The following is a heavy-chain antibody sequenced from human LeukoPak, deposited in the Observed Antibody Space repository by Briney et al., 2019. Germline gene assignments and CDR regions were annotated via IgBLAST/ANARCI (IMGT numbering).Heavy chain of an antibody. J-gene: IGHJ3*02. Sequence: ASVKVSCKASGYTFTGYYMHWVRQAPGQGLEWMGIINPSGGSTSYAQKFQGRVTMTRDMSTSTVYMELSSLRSEDTAVYYCASLTIAADAFDIWGQGTMVTVSS. CDR3: ASLTIAADAFDI. V-gene: IGHV1-46*01. CDR2: INPSGGST. CDR1: GYTFTGYY. D-gene: IGHD4/OR15-4a*01.